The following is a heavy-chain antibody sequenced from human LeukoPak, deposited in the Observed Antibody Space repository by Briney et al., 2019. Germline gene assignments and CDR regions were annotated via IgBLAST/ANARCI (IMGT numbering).Heavy chain of an antibody. V-gene: IGHV4-59*01. CDR1: GGSISSYY. J-gene: IGHJ4*02. CDR2: IYYSGST. Sequence: SETLSLSCTAAGGSISSYYWSWIRQPPGKGQEWSGEIYYSGSTNYNPSLKSRVTISVDTSKNQFSLKLSSVTAADTAVYYCARGEKYYYDSSGYYYFDYWGQGTLVTVSS. D-gene: IGHD3-22*01. CDR3: ARGEKYYYDSSGYYYFDY.